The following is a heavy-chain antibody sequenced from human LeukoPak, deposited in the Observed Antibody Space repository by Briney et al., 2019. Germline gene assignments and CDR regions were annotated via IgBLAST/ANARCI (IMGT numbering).Heavy chain of an antibody. V-gene: IGHV1-46*01. CDR1: GYTFTSYY. CDR3: GRECMLVPYYYCYMDV. Sequence: ASVKVSCKASGYTFTSYYMHWVRQAPGQGLEWMGIINPSGGSTSYAQKFQGRVTMTRDMSTSTVYMELSSLRSEDTAVYYCGRECMLVPYYYCYMDVWGKGTKVTVSS. J-gene: IGHJ6*03. D-gene: IGHD6-13*01. CDR2: INPSGGST.